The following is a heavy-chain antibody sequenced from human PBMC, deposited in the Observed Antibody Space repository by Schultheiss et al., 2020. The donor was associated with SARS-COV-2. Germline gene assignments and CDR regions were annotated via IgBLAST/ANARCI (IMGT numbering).Heavy chain of an antibody. CDR1: GGSVSSDTYY. J-gene: IGHJ5*02. V-gene: IGHV4-39*01. D-gene: IGHD6-13*01. Sequence: SETLSLTCTVSGGSVSSDTYYWNWIRQPPGKGLEWIASISNSGITYYNPSLKSRVTISIDTSKNQFFMKLSSVTAADTAVYYCARPWRGYSSSEFDPWGQGTLVTVSS. CDR2: ISNSGIT. CDR3: ARPWRGYSSSEFDP.